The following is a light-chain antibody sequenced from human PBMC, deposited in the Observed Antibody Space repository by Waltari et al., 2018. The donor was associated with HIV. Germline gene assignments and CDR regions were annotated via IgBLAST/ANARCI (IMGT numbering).Light chain of an antibody. CDR1: ILAKRY. Sequence: SYELTQPSSVSVSPGQTARITCSGDILAKRYARWFQQKPGQAPVVVIYKDTERPSGSPDRFSGSNSGTTVTLTISGAQVEDEADYHCYSAADNNLWVFGGGTKLTVL. V-gene: IGLV3-27*01. CDR2: KDT. CDR3: YSAADNNLWV. J-gene: IGLJ3*02.